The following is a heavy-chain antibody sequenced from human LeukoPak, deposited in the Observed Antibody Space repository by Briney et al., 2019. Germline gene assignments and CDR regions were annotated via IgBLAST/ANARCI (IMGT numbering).Heavy chain of an antibody. CDR1: GYTFTIYG. J-gene: IGHJ4*02. V-gene: IGHV1-18*04. CDR2: ISAYNGNT. Sequence: ASVTVSFKASGYTFTIYGISWVRQAPGQGLEWMGWISAYNGNTNYAQKLQGRVTMTTDTSTSTAYMELRSLRSDDTAVYYCAREVSGTGADYWGQGTLVTVSS. D-gene: IGHD1-14*01. CDR3: AREVSGTGADY.